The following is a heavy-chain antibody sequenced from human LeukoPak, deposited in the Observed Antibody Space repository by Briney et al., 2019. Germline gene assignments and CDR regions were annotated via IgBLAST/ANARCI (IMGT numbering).Heavy chain of an antibody. Sequence: AGGSLRLSCAASGFTFSNYAMSWVRQAPGKRLEWVSGLSGSGGSTYYPDSVKGRFTISRDNSKNTLYLQMNSLRDEDTAVYYCAKDQGSVPAAIGDWFDPWGQGTLVIVSS. J-gene: IGHJ5*02. CDR1: GFTFSNYA. V-gene: IGHV3-23*01. CDR2: LSGSGGST. D-gene: IGHD2-2*02. CDR3: AKDQGSVPAAIGDWFDP.